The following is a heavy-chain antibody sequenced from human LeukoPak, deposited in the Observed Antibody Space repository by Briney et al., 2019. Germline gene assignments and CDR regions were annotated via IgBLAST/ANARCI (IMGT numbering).Heavy chain of an antibody. CDR1: GFTFSSYA. J-gene: IGHJ4*02. V-gene: IGHV3-23*01. CDR3: AKVSVRGYSYGFDY. Sequence: GGSLRLSCAASGFTFSSYAMSWVRQAPGKGLEWVSAISGSGGSTYYADSVKGRFTISRDNSKNTLYLQMNSLRAEDTAIYYCAKVSVRGYSYGFDYWGQGTLVTVSS. D-gene: IGHD5-18*01. CDR2: ISGSGGST.